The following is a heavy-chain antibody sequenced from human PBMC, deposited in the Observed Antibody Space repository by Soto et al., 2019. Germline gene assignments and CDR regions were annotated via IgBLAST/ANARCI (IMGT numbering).Heavy chain of an antibody. V-gene: IGHV4-39*01. Sequence: LSLTCTVSGGSITSSSYYWGWIRQPPGKGLEWIGGIYYSGRSYYNPSLKSRVTMSVDTSKNQFSLTLNSVTAADAAVYYCARQRTTVVTQAYFDHWGQGTLVTVSS. CDR1: GGSITSSSYY. CDR2: IYYSGRS. J-gene: IGHJ4*02. D-gene: IGHD4-17*01. CDR3: ARQRTTVVTQAYFDH.